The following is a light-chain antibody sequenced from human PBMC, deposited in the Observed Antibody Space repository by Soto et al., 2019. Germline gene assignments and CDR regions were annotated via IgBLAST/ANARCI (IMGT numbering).Light chain of an antibody. V-gene: IGKV1-5*01. Sequence: DLQRTQSPSTLPVSVGDRVTITCRASQSISSSLAWYQQKPGKAPKLLIYDASSLESGVPSRFSGSGSGTEFTLTISSLQPDDFATYYCQQYNSYSLTVGQGTKVDIK. CDR2: DAS. CDR3: QQYNSYSLT. J-gene: IGKJ1*01. CDR1: QSISSS.